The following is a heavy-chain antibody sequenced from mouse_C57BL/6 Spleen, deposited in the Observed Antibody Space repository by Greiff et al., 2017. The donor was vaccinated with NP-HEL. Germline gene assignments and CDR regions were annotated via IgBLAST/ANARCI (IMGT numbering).Heavy chain of an antibody. D-gene: IGHD2-3*01. CDR1: GYTFTSYW. CDR2: IDPSDSET. J-gene: IGHJ2*01. V-gene: IGHV1-52*01. CDR3: AKGGYDYVDY. Sequence: VQLQQPGAELVRPGSSVKLSCKASGYTFTSYWMHWVKQRPIQGLEWIGNIDPSDSETHYNQKFKDKATLTVDKSSSTAYMQLSSLTSEDSAVYYCAKGGYDYVDYWGQGTTLTVSS.